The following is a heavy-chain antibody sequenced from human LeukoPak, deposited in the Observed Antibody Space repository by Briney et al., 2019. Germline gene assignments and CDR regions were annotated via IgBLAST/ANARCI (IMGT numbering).Heavy chain of an antibody. CDR1: GFSLSTSGVG. V-gene: IGHV2-5*01. D-gene: IGHD3-3*01. J-gene: IGHJ3*02. CDR2: IYWSDDK. CDR3: AHSRRLAGGFWSDSYDAFDI. Sequence: SGPTLVKPTPPLTLTCTFSGFSLSTSGVGVGWIRQPPGKALEWLALIYWSDDKRYSPSLRSRLTITQDTSKNQVALRMTNMDPVDTATYYCAHSRRLAGGFWSDSYDAFDIWGQGTMVTVSS.